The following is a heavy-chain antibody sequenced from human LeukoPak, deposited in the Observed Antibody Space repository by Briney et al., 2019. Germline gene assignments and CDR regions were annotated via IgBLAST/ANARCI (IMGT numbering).Heavy chain of an antibody. D-gene: IGHD2-2*01. CDR2: IQYDGAYK. J-gene: IGHJ4*02. Sequence: GGSLRLSCAASGFTFSDFGMHWVRQAPGKGLEWVTYIQYDGAYKFYADSLKGRFTISRDNSKNTLYLLMNSLRPEDTAVYYCAREMEGNQLLKNFDFWGQGTQVTVSS. CDR3: AREMEGNQLLKNFDF. V-gene: IGHV3-30*02. CDR1: GFTFSDFG.